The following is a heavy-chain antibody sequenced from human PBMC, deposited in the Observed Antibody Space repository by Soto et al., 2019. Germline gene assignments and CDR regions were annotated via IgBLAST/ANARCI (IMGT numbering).Heavy chain of an antibody. J-gene: IGHJ4*02. CDR2: IYHSGST. CDR1: GGSISSSNW. D-gene: IGHD3-22*01. Sequence: SETLSLTCAVSGGSISSSNWWSWVRQPPGKGLEWIGEIYHSGSTNYNPSLKSRVTISVDKSKNQFSLKLSSVTAADTAVYYCARRTYYYDSSALDYWGQGTLVTVSS. CDR3: ARRTYYYDSSALDY. V-gene: IGHV4-4*02.